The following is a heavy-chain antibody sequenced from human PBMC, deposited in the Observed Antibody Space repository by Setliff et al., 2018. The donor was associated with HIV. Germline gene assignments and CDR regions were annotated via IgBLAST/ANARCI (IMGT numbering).Heavy chain of an antibody. Sequence: SETLSLTCTVSGDSISSNNYYWTWIRQSAGKGLEWIGHINTSGSTKYNPSLKSRLTMSVDSSGNQLSLKLSSVTAADTAVYYCARGIGTRYNYYMDVWGIGTTVTVSS. D-gene: IGHD1-20*01. CDR3: ARGIGTRYNYYMDV. CDR2: INTSGST. V-gene: IGHV4-61*09. CDR1: GDSISSNNYY. J-gene: IGHJ6*03.